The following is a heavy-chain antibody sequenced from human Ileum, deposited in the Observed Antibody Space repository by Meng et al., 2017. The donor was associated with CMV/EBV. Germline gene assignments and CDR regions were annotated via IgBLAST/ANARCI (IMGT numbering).Heavy chain of an antibody. V-gene: IGHV4-61*02. CDR2: VYTTGSH. CDR3: ARNYDSSNYGWFDP. J-gene: IGHJ5*02. CDR1: GEYISTGYYD. Sequence: GEYISTGYYDCCWSRKPAGKGREWIGRVYTTGSHNYNPSLKSRVTISVDPSKNQFSLSLSSVTAADTAVYYCARNYDSSNYGWFDPWGQGTLVTVSS. D-gene: IGHD3-22*01.